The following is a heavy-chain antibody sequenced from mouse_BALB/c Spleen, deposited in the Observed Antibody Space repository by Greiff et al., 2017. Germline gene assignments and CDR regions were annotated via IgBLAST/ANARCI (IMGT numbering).Heavy chain of an antibody. CDR3: AREGYGYSDY. J-gene: IGHJ2*01. D-gene: IGHD1-2*01. CDR1: GFTFSSYA. Sequence: EVKVVESGGGLVKPGGSLKLSCAASGFTFSSYAMSWVRQTPEKRLVWVASISSGGRTYYPYSVKGRFTISRDNARNILYLQMSSLRSEDTAMYYCAREGYGYSDYWGQGATLTVSS. CDR2: ISSGGRT. V-gene: IGHV5-6-5*01.